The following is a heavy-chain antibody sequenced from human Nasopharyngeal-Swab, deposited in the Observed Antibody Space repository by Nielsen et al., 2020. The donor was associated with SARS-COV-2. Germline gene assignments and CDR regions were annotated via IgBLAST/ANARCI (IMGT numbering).Heavy chain of an antibody. CDR3: TTDFYFDY. Sequence: GESLKISCAASGFIFSASAIHWVRQASGKGLEWVGRIGDKEHNYATTYGASVQGRFTISRDDSKNTAFLQMDCLKTEDTALYYCTTDFYFDYWGQGALVTVSS. CDR1: GFIFSASA. CDR2: IGDKEHNYAT. V-gene: IGHV3-73*01. J-gene: IGHJ4*02.